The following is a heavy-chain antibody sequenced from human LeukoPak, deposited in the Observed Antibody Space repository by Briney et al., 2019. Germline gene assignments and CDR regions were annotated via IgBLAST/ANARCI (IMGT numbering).Heavy chain of an antibody. Sequence: SETLSLTCTVSGGSISSYYWSWIRQPAGKGLEWIGRIYTSGSTNYNPSLKSRVTMSVDTSKNQFSLKLSPVTAADTAVYYCARNSNDYGDYYYWGQGTLVTVSS. CDR2: IYTSGST. V-gene: IGHV4-4*07. J-gene: IGHJ4*02. CDR3: ARNSNDYGDYYY. D-gene: IGHD4-17*01. CDR1: GGSISSYY.